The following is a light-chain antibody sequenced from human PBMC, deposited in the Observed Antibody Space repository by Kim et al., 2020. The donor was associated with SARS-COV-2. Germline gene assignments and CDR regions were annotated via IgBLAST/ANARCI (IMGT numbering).Light chain of an antibody. CDR3: QRYGGPPPYP. Sequence: PGDRATLSCRASPPISKVFLAWYQQKPGQAPRLLIYHASVRARDVPVRFSGSGSATDFTLTIRSLEPEDFAVYYCQRYGGPPPYPFGQGTRLEI. J-gene: IGKJ2*01. CDR1: PPISKVF. CDR2: HAS. V-gene: IGKV3-20*01.